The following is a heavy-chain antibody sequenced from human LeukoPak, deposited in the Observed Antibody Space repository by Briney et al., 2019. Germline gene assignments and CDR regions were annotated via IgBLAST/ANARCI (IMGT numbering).Heavy chain of an antibody. Sequence: ASVKVSCKASGYTFTGYYMHWVRQAPGQGLEWMGWINPNSGGTNYAQKFQGRVTMTRDTSISTAYMELSRLRSDDTAVYYCARVMSVVTASGAFDIWGQGTIVTVSS. D-gene: IGHD4-23*01. V-gene: IGHV1-2*02. CDR3: ARVMSVVTASGAFDI. CDR2: INPNSGGT. CDR1: GYTFTGYY. J-gene: IGHJ3*02.